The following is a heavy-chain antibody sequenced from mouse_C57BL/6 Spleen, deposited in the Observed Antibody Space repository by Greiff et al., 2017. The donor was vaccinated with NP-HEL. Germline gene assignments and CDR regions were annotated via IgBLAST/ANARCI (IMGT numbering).Heavy chain of an antibody. J-gene: IGHJ4*01. V-gene: IGHV1-82*01. CDR2: IYPGDGDT. Sequence: VQLQESGPELVKPGASVKISCKASGYAFSSSWMNWVKQRPGKGLEWIGRIYPGDGDTNYNGKFKGKATLTADKSSSTAYMQLSSLTSEDSAVYFCARSYYGSSYEMDYWGQGTSVTVSS. CDR3: ARSYYGSSYEMDY. D-gene: IGHD1-1*01. CDR1: GYAFSSSW.